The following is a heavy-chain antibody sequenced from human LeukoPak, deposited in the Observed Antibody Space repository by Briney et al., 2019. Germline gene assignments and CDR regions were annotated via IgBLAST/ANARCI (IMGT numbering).Heavy chain of an antibody. CDR2: ISSSSSYI. V-gene: IGHV3-21*01. CDR1: GFTFSSYS. J-gene: IGHJ1*01. D-gene: IGHD6-6*01. Sequence: GGSLRLSCAASGFTFSSYSMNWVRQAPGKGLEWVSSISSSSSYIYYADSVKGRFTISRDNAKNSLYLQMNSLRAEDTAVYYCARGGLIAARRTEYFQHWGQGTLVTVSS. CDR3: ARGGLIAARRTEYFQH.